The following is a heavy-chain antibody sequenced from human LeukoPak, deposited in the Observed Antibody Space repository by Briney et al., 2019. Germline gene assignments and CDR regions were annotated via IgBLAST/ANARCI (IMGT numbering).Heavy chain of an antibody. J-gene: IGHJ4*02. CDR1: GYTFTSYG. CDR3: ARGILDYGGNFDNFDY. Sequence: SVKVSCKASGYTFTSYGISWVRQAPGQGLEWMGGIIPIFGTANYAQKFQGRVTITADKSTSTAYMELSSLRSEDTAVYYCARGILDYGGNFDNFDYWGQGTLVTVSS. V-gene: IGHV1-69*06. CDR2: IIPIFGTA. D-gene: IGHD4-23*01.